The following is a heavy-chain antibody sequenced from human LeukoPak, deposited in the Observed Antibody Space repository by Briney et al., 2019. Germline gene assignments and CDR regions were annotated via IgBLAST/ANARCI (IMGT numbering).Heavy chain of an antibody. V-gene: IGHV3-9*01. Sequence: PGRSLRLSCAASGFTFDDYAMHWVRQAPGKGLEWVSGISWNSGSIGYADSVKGRFTISRDDSKNTAYLQMNSLKTEDTAVYYCTRAAGSSGWYLIDYWGQGTLVTVSS. D-gene: IGHD6-19*01. CDR3: TRAAGSSGWYLIDY. J-gene: IGHJ4*02. CDR2: ISWNSGSI. CDR1: GFTFDDYA.